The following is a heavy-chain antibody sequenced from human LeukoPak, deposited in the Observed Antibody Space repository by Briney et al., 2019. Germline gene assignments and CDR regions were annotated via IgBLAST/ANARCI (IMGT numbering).Heavy chain of an antibody. V-gene: IGHV1-2*02. Sequence: ASVKVSCTASGYTFTDYYKHWVRHAPGQGLGWMGWINPNSGDTDSEQEFQGGVTTTSDTSITSAYMELTRLTSDDTAVYYCARTNTSGYYPPTLRYWWQGTLVTVSS. D-gene: IGHD3-22*01. CDR2: INPNSGDT. J-gene: IGHJ4*02. CDR1: GYTFTDYY. CDR3: ARTNTSGYYPPTLRY.